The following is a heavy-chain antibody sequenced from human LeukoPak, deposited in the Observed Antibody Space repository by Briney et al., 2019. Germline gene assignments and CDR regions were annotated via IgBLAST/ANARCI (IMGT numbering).Heavy chain of an antibody. CDR3: ARSKVPAARSWFDP. Sequence: PSETLSLTCTVSGGSISSGGYYWSWIRQHPGKGLEWIGYIYYSGSTYHNPSLKSRVTMSVDTSKNQFSLKLSSVTAADTAVYYCARSKVPAARSWFDPWGQGTLVTVSS. V-gene: IGHV4-31*03. D-gene: IGHD2-2*01. CDR2: IYYSGST. J-gene: IGHJ5*02. CDR1: GGSISSGGYY.